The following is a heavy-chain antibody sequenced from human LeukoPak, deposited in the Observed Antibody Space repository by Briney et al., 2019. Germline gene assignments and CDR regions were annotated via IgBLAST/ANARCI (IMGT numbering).Heavy chain of an antibody. V-gene: IGHV4-34*01. J-gene: IGHJ4*02. CDR3: ARAWPFPYYDFWSGYPTQYYSDY. CDR2: INHSGST. Sequence: SETLSPTCAVYGGSFSGYYWSWIRQPPGKGLEWIGEINHSGSTNYNPSLKSRVTISVDTSKNQFSLKLSSVTAADTAVYYCARAWPFPYYDFWSGYPTQYYSDYWGQGTLVTVSS. CDR1: GGSFSGYY. D-gene: IGHD3-3*01.